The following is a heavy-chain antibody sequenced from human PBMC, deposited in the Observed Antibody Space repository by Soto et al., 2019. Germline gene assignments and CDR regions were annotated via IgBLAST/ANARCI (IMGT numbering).Heavy chain of an antibody. CDR1: GFMFTRST. J-gene: IGHJ3*02. Sequence: LRLSCVASGFMFTRSTMNWVRQAPGKGLEWVSSITSASDYIFYADSVKGRFTISRDNAKNSLYLQMNSLRAEDTAVYYCARVGTGSSTPLDIWGQGTMVTVSS. CDR3: ARVGTGSSTPLDI. D-gene: IGHD3-9*01. CDR2: ITSASDYI. V-gene: IGHV3-21*01.